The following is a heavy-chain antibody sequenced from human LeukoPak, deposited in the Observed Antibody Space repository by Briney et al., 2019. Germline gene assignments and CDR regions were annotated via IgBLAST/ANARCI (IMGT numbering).Heavy chain of an antibody. J-gene: IGHJ4*02. Sequence: GESLRISCTGSGYSFTNYWITWVRQMPGKGLEWVGRIDPTDSYTNYSPSFQGHVTISVDKSSSTAYLQWSSLKASDTAMYYCGRRSYGDYAYDFWGQGTLVTVSS. CDR2: IDPTDSYT. V-gene: IGHV5-10-1*01. D-gene: IGHD4-17*01. CDR1: GYSFTNYW. CDR3: GRRSYGDYAYDF.